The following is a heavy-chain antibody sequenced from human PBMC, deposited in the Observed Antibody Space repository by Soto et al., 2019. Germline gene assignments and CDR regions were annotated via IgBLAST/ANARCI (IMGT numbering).Heavy chain of an antibody. CDR2: FHYNGNA. Sequence: SETLSLTCTVSGASISSSNFYCGWIRQPPGKGPEWVASFHYNGNAYYNPSLKSRVTKSVDTSKNQFSLRLSSVTAADTAVYYCARLGYYGSGHYYYYGMDVWGQGTTVTVSS. CDR3: ARLGYYGSGHYYYYGMDV. CDR1: GASISSSNFY. D-gene: IGHD3-10*01. J-gene: IGHJ6*02. V-gene: IGHV4-39*01.